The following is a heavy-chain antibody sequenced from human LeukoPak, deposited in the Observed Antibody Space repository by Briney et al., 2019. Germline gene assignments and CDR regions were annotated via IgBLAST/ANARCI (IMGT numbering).Heavy chain of an antibody. CDR1: GYTLTELS. CDR3: ATSLTVGGAISFDY. V-gene: IGHV1-24*01. J-gene: IGHJ4*02. D-gene: IGHD3-16*02. CDR2: FDPEDGET. Sequence: GASVRVSCKVSGYTLTELSMHWVRRAPGKGLEWMGGFDPEDGETIYAQKFQGRVTMTEDTSTDTAYMELSSLRSEDTAVYYCATSLTVGGAISFDYWGQGTLVTVSS.